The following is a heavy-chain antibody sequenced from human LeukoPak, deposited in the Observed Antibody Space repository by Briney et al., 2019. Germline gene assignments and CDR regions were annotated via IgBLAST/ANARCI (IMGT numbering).Heavy chain of an antibody. CDR1: GFTFSSYA. CDR2: ISGSGGST. D-gene: IGHD2-8*02. V-gene: IGHV3-23*01. Sequence: PGGSLRLSCAASGFTFSSYAMSWVRQAPGKGLEWVSAISGSGGSTYYADSVKGRFTISRDNSKNTLYLQMNGLRAEDTAVYYCAKDARWGTGGRRVRSGYNPFDYWGQGTLVTVSS. J-gene: IGHJ4*02. CDR3: AKDARWGTGGRRVRSGYNPFDY.